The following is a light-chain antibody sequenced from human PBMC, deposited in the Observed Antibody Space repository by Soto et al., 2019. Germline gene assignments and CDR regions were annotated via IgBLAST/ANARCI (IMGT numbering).Light chain of an antibody. V-gene: IGLV1-51*01. CDR3: HVWDSGTDHPV. Sequence: QSVLTQPPSVSAAPGQKVTISCSGSSSNIGSHYMSWYQQLPGAAPRLLIYDNNQRPSGIPDRFSGSKSGTSGTLTISRLEAGDEADYYCHVWDSGTDHPVFGGGTKVTVL. J-gene: IGLJ3*02. CDR2: DNN. CDR1: SSNIGSHY.